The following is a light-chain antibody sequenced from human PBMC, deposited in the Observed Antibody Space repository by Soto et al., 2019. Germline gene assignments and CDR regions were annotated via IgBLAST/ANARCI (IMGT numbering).Light chain of an antibody. CDR2: RNN. CDR3: AAWDDSLRGVV. J-gene: IGLJ2*01. V-gene: IGLV1-47*01. Sequence: QSVLTQPPSASGTPGQRVTISCSGSSSNIGSYYVYCYQQLPGTAPKLLIYRNNQLPSGVTDRCSGSKSGTSASLAIIGLRCDNEGDYYCAAWDDSLRGVVFGGGTELTVL. CDR1: SSNIGSYY.